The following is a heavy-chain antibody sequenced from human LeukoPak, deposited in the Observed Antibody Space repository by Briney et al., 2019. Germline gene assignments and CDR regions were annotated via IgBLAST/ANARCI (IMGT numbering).Heavy chain of an antibody. Sequence: SETLSLTCAVYGGSFSGYYWSWIRQPPGKGLEWIGEINHSGSTNYNPSLKSRVTISVDTPKNQFSLKLSSVTAADTAVYYCARARIAVAGTPSYYYYYYMDVWGKGTTVTVFS. V-gene: IGHV4-34*01. D-gene: IGHD6-19*01. CDR2: INHSGST. J-gene: IGHJ6*03. CDR1: GGSFSGYY. CDR3: ARARIAVAGTPSYYYYYYMDV.